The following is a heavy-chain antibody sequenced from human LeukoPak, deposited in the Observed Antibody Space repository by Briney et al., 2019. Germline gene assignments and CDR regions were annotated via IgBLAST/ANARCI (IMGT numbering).Heavy chain of an antibody. CDR2: ITSGDFV. CDR1: GFTFSSYS. V-gene: IGHV3-21*03. CDR3: ARGGFNMVRGVITPSNSYFYYMDI. J-gene: IGHJ6*03. Sequence: GGSLRLSCAASGFTFSSYSMNWVRQAPGKGLEWVSSITSGDFVYFADSLKWRFTISRDNAKSSLYLQMNRLTADDTAVYYCARGGFNMVRGVITPSNSYFYYMDIWGKGTTVTV. D-gene: IGHD3-10*01.